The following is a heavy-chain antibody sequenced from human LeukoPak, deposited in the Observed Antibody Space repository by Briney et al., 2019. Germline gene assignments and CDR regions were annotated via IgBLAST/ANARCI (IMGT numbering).Heavy chain of an antibody. Sequence: TETLSLTCAVYGGSFSGYYWSWIRQPPGKGLEWIGEINHSGSTNYNPSLKSRVTISVDTSKNQFSLKLSSVTAADTAVYYCAGWTTYYYMDVWGKGTTVTVSS. J-gene: IGHJ6*03. D-gene: IGHD3/OR15-3a*01. CDR3: AGWTTYYYMDV. V-gene: IGHV4-34*01. CDR1: GGSFSGYY. CDR2: INHSGST.